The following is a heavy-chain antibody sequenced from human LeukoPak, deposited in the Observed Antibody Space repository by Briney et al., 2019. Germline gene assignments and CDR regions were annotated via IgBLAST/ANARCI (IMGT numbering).Heavy chain of an antibody. J-gene: IGHJ6*03. CDR3: AKDKWLRGYYYYYMDV. D-gene: IGHD5-12*01. V-gene: IGHV3-43*01. Sequence: GGSLRLSCTASGFTFDDYNMHWVRQAPGKGLEWVSLITWNGDSTYYADSVEGRFTISRDNSKNSLYLQMNSLRTEDTALYYCAKDKWLRGYYYYYMDVWGKGTTVTVSS. CDR1: GFTFDDYN. CDR2: ITWNGDST.